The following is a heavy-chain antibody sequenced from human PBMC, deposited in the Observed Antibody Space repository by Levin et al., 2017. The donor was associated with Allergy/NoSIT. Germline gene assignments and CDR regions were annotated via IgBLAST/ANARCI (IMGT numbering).Heavy chain of an antibody. CDR3: ARSGGSGEENDYYYYGMDV. V-gene: IGHV1-18*01. CDR1: GYTFTSYG. CDR2: ISAYNGNT. J-gene: IGHJ6*02. Sequence: ASVKVSCKASGYTFTSYGISWVRQAPGQGLEWMGWISAYNGNTNYAQKLQGRVTMTTDTSTSTAYMELRSLRSDDTAVYYCARSGGSGEENDYYYYGMDVWGQGTTVTVSS. D-gene: IGHD3-10*01.